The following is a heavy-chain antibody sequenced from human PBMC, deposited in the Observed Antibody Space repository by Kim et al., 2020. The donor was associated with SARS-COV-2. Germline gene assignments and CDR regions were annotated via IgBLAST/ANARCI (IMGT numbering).Heavy chain of an antibody. D-gene: IGHD1-20*01. CDR2: INPNSGGT. J-gene: IGHJ4*02. CDR1: GYTFTGYY. CDR3: ARDPPDNWNAPFDY. V-gene: IGHV1-2*02. Sequence: ASVKVSCKASGYTFTGYYMHWVRQAPGQGLEWMGWINPNSGGTNYAQKFQGRVTMTRDTSISTAYMELSRLRSDDTAVYYCARDPPDNWNAPFDYWGQGTLVTVSS.